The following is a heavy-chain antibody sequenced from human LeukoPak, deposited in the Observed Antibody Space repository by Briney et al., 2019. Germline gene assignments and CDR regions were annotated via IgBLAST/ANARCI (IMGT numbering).Heavy chain of an antibody. D-gene: IGHD3-3*01. V-gene: IGHV3-7*01. CDR1: GFTLSSYW. Sequence: GGSLRLSCAASGFTLSSYWMTWVRQAPGKGLEWVADIEEDGSEKYYVDSVKGRFTISRDNAKNSLYLQMNSLRAEDTAVYYCARDYDFWSGSYYFDYWGQGTLVTVSS. CDR2: IEEDGSEK. J-gene: IGHJ4*02. CDR3: ARDYDFWSGSYYFDY.